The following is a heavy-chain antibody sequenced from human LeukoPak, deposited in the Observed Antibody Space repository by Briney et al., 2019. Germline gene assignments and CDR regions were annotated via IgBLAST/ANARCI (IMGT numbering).Heavy chain of an antibody. J-gene: IGHJ4*02. Sequence: GGSLRLSCAASGFTFSSYGMHWVRQAPGKGLEWLTLISYDGINKYYADSVKGRFTISRDSSHNTLYLQMNSLRAEDTAVYYCAKGGGGWYLDYWGQGTLVTVSS. V-gene: IGHV3-30*18. CDR2: ISYDGINK. CDR1: GFTFSSYG. CDR3: AKGGGGWYLDY. D-gene: IGHD6-19*01.